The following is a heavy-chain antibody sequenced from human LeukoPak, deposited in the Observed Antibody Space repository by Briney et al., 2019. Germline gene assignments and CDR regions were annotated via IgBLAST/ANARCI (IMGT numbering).Heavy chain of an antibody. V-gene: IGHV3-30*02. CDR1: GFTFSSYS. Sequence: GGSLRLSCAASGFTFSSYSMNWVRQAPGKGLEWVAFIRYDGSNKYYADSVKGRFTISRDNSKNTLYLQMNSLRAEDTAVYYCAKEGAVLLWFGELSHFDYWGQGTLVTVSS. CDR2: IRYDGSNK. J-gene: IGHJ4*02. CDR3: AKEGAVLLWFGELSHFDY. D-gene: IGHD3-10*01.